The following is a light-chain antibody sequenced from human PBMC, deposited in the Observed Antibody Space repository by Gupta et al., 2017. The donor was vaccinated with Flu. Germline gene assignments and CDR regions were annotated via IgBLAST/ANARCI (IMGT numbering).Light chain of an antibody. CDR3: QQRSNWFT. V-gene: IGKV3-11*01. CDR1: QSVRTY. Sequence: PGESATLSWRASQSVRTYLAWYQHKVGQAPRLLLYDASKRATGIPARFSGSGSGTDFTLTISSLEPGDSAVYYCQQRSNWFTFGGGTKVEIK. J-gene: IGKJ4*01. CDR2: DAS.